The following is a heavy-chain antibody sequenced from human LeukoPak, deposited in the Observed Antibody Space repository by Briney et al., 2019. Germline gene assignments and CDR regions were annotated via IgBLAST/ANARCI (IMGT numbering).Heavy chain of an antibody. V-gene: IGHV4-59*01. Sequence: SETLSLTCTVSGGSISSYYWSWVRQRPGKGLEWIGYIYYSASTNYNPSLKSRDTISVDTSKTQCSLKLSSVTAADTAVYYCARSDASGHDYWGQGTLVTVSS. CDR3: ARSDASGHDY. CDR1: GGSISSYY. J-gene: IGHJ4*02. CDR2: IYYSAST. D-gene: IGHD6-19*01.